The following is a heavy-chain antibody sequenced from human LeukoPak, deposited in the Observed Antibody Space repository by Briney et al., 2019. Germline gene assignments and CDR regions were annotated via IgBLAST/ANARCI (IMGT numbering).Heavy chain of an antibody. V-gene: IGHV3-23*01. Sequence: PGGSLRLSCAASGFTLSSYAMSWVRQAPGKGLEWVSAISGVGGTTYYADSVKGRFTISRDNSKNTVYLQMNSLRAEDTAVYYCGQDDNYAVQQWGQGTLVTVSS. CDR1: GFTLSSYA. CDR3: GQDDNYAVQQ. CDR2: ISGVGGTT. J-gene: IGHJ1*01. D-gene: IGHD4-11*01.